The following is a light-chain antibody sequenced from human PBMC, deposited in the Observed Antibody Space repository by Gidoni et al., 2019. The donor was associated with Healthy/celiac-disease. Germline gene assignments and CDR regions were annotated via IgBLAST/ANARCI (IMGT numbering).Light chain of an antibody. CDR2: WAS. V-gene: IGKV4-1*01. J-gene: IGKJ2*01. CDR3: QKYYSTPYT. CDR1: QSVLYSSNNKNY. Sequence: DILMTQSPDSLAVSLVERATINCKSSQSVLYSSNNKNYLAWYQQKPGQPPKLLIYWASTRESGVPDRFSGSGSGTDFTLTISSLQAEDVAVYYCQKYYSTPYTFGQGTKLEIK.